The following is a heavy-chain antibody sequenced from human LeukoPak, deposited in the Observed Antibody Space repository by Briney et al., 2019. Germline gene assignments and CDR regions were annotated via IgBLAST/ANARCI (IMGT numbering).Heavy chain of an antibody. D-gene: IGHD4-17*01. Sequence: SETLSLTCTVSGGSISSYYWSWIRQPPGKGLEWIGYIYYSGSTNYNPSLKSRVTISVDTSKNQFSLRLSSVTAADTAVYYCARVRRDYGDYVDYWGQGTLVTVSS. V-gene: IGHV4-59*08. J-gene: IGHJ4*02. CDR2: IYYSGST. CDR1: GGSISSYY. CDR3: ARVRRDYGDYVDY.